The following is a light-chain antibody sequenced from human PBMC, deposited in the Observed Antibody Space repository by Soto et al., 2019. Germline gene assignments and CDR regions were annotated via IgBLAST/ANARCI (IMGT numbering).Light chain of an antibody. J-gene: IGLJ3*02. CDR3: AAWDDSLNGPV. Sequence: QSVLTQPPSVSEAPRQRVTISCSGSSSNIGNNGVNWYQQLPGKAPKLLIYYDDLLPSGVSDRFSGSKSGTSASLAISGRQSEDEADYHCAAWDDSLNGPVFGGGTKVTVL. V-gene: IGLV1-36*01. CDR1: SSNIGNNG. CDR2: YDD.